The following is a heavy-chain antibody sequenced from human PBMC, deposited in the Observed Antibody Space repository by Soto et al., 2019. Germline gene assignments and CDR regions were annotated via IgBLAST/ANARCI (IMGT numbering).Heavy chain of an antibody. J-gene: IGHJ3*02. CDR3: ARLREYYDSPSDAFDI. V-gene: IGHV1-2*02. Sequence: ASVKVSCKASGYTFTGYYMHWVRQAPGQGLEWMGWINPNSGGTNYAQKLQGRVTMTTDTSTSTAYMELRSLRSDDTAVYYCARLREYYDSPSDAFDIWGQGTMVTVSS. CDR1: GYTFTGYY. CDR2: INPNSGGT. D-gene: IGHD3-22*01.